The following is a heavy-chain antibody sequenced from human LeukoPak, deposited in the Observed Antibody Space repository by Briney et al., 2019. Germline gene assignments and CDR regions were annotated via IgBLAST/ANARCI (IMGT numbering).Heavy chain of an antibody. V-gene: IGHV3-48*02. CDR2: ISDKSDAI. CDR1: GFNFSPYS. J-gene: IGHJ4*02. D-gene: IGHD3-9*01. Sequence: GGSLRLSCAASGFNFSPYSMNWVRQAPGRGLEWLSYISDKSDAIYYADSVKGRFTISRDNAKNSLYLHMNSLRDEDTAVYYCARDKPAGYCVDYWGQGTLVTVSS. CDR3: ARDKPAGYCVDY.